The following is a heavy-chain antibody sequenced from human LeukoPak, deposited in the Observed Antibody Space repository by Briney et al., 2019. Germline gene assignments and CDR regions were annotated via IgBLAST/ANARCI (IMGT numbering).Heavy chain of an antibody. CDR2: IYYSGST. D-gene: IGHD2-21*02. CDR3: ARGVGVTAILYYFDY. J-gene: IGHJ4*02. Sequence: SETLSLTCTVSGGSISSSSYYWGWIRQPPGKGLEWIGSIYYSGSTYYNPSLKSRVTTSVDTSKNKFSLKLSSVTAADTAVYYCARGVGVTAILYYFDYWGLGTLVAVSS. CDR1: GGSISSSSYY. V-gene: IGHV4-39*01.